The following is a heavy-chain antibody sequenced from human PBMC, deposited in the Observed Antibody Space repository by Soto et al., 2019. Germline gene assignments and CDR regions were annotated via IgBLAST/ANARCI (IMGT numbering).Heavy chain of an antibody. CDR3: ARHRDVYYGMDV. CDR2: IYYSGST. J-gene: IGHJ6*02. D-gene: IGHD3-10*01. CDR1: GGSIGSSSYY. V-gene: IGHV4-39*01. Sequence: PSETLSLTCTVSGGSIGSSSYYWGWIRQPPGKGLEWIGSIYYSGSTYYNPSLKSRVTISVDTSKNQFSLKLSSVTAADTAVYYCARHRDVYYGMDVWGQGTTVTVSS.